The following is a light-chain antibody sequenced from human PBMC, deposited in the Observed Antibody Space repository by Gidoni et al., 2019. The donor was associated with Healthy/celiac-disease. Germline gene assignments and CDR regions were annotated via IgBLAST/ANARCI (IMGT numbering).Light chain of an antibody. Sequence: DIPLTPSPSTLAASEGDRVTITCRASQSISSWLAWYQQKPGKAPKLLIYKASSLESGVPSRFSGSGSGTEFTLTISSLQPDDFATYYCQQYNSYPYSFGQGTKLEIK. CDR1: QSISSW. V-gene: IGKV1-5*03. CDR3: QQYNSYPYS. J-gene: IGKJ2*03. CDR2: KAS.